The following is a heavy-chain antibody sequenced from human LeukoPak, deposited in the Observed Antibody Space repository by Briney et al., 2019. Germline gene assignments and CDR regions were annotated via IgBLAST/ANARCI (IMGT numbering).Heavy chain of an antibody. J-gene: IGHJ4*02. CDR2: IYRGGTT. Sequence: PGGSLRLSCAASGFTVSINYMSWVRQAPGKGLEWVSVIYRGGTTYYADSVKGRFTISRDNSKNTLYLQMNSLRAEDTAVYYCAREGYYDYVWGSYRYFNCWGQGTLVTVSS. CDR1: GFTVSINY. CDR3: AREGYYDYVWGSYRYFNC. D-gene: IGHD3-16*02. V-gene: IGHV3-66*01.